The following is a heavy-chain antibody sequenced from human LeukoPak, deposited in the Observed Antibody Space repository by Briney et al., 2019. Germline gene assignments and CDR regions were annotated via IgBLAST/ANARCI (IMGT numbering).Heavy chain of an antibody. CDR3: ARDTPPGYYDSSGYYVPNWFDP. D-gene: IGHD3-22*01. V-gene: IGHV4-39*07. Sequence: SETLSLTCTVSGGSISSSSYYWGWIRQPPGKGLEWIGSIYYSGSTYYNPSLKSRVTISVDTSKNQFSLKLSSVTAADTAVYYCARDTPPGYYDSSGYYVPNWFDPWGQGTLVTVSS. CDR1: GGSISSSSYY. CDR2: IYYSGST. J-gene: IGHJ5*02.